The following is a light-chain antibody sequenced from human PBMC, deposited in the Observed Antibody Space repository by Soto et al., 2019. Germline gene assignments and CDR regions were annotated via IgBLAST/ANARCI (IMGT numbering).Light chain of an antibody. CDR3: QHYRNWPLWT. J-gene: IGKJ1*01. CDR1: QSVSSN. Sequence: EIVMTQSPATLSVSPGERATLSCRASQSVSSNLAWYQQKPGQTPRLLIYDASTMATGIPARFSGSGSGTEFTLTISSLQSEDFAVYYCQHYRNWPLWTFGQGTKVEIK. V-gene: IGKV3-15*01. CDR2: DAS.